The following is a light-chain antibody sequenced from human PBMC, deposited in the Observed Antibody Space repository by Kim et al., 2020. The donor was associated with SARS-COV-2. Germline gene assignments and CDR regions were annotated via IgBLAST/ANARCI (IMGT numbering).Light chain of an antibody. Sequence: APGQTAEITCWGNRIVSNSVLWYQQRPGQAPVVVIYSDRERPSGIPERFSGSNSGGTATLTLSGVEAGDEADYYCQVWDSNSDHVVFGGGTKLTVL. J-gene: IGLJ3*02. CDR3: QVWDSNSDHVV. CDR1: RIVSNS. V-gene: IGLV3-21*01. CDR2: SDR.